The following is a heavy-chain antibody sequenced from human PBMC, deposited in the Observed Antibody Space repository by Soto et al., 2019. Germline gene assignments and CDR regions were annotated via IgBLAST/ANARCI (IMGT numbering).Heavy chain of an antibody. CDR1: GYTFTGYY. J-gene: IGHJ6*02. CDR2: INPNSGGT. D-gene: IGHD6-6*01. Sequence: ASVRVSCKASGYTFTGYYMHWVRQAPGQGLEWMGWINPNSGGTNYAQKFQGRVTMTRDTSISTAYMELSRLRSGDTAVYYCARDVEMAVSSRISYYYCGTHVWGQGTTLTLS. V-gene: IGHV1-2*02. CDR3: ARDVEMAVSSRISYYYCGTHV.